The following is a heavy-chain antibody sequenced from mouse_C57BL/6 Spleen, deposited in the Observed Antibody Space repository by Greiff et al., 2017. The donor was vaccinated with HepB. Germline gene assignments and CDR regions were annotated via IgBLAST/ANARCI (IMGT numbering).Heavy chain of an antibody. CDR1: GYSITSGYY. CDR3: ARNYGAWFAY. D-gene: IGHD1-1*01. J-gene: IGHJ3*01. Sequence: DVKLVESGPGLVKPSQSLSLTCSVTGYSITSGYYWNWIRQFPGNKLEWMGYISYDGSNNYNPSLKNRISITRDTSKNQFFLKLNSVTTEDTATYYCARNYGAWFAYWGQGTLVTVSA. V-gene: IGHV3-6*01. CDR2: ISYDGSN.